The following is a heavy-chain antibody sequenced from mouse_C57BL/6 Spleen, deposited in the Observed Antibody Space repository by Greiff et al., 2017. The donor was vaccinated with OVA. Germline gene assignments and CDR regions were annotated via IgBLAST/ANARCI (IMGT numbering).Heavy chain of an antibody. CDR3: ARQGDYDDGYAMDY. CDR2: ISSGGSYT. D-gene: IGHD2-4*01. J-gene: IGHJ4*01. Sequence: EVQRVESGGDLVKPGGSLKLSCAASGFTFSSYGMSWVSQTPDKRLEWVATISSGGSYTYYPDSVKGRFTISRDNAKNTLYLQMSSLKSEDTAMYYCARQGDYDDGYAMDYWGQGTSVTVSS. V-gene: IGHV5-6*01. CDR1: GFTFSSYG.